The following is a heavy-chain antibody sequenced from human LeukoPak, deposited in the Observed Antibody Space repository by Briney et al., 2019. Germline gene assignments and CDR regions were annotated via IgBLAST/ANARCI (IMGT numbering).Heavy chain of an antibody. Sequence: SETLSLTCTVSGDSISSGYSYWSWIRQPPGKGLEWIGRIYSSGSTNYNPSLKSRVTMSVDTSKNQFSLIVISVTAADTAVYYCARDLDWNYADYWGQGTLVTVSS. V-gene: IGHV4-61*01. CDR2: IYSSGST. CDR3: ARDLDWNYADY. D-gene: IGHD1-7*01. J-gene: IGHJ4*02. CDR1: GDSISSGYSY.